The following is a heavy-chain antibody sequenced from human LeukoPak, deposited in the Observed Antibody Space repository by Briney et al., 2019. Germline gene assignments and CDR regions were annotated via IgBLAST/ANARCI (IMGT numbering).Heavy chain of an antibody. CDR3: VSGHSSGFA. CDR2: INSDGSST. J-gene: IGHJ5*02. Sequence: GGSLRLSCAASGFAFSSYWMHWVRQAPGKGLVWVSRINSDGSSTNYADSVKGRFTISRDNAKNTLYLQMNSLRAEDTAVYFCVSGHSSGFAWGQGTLVTVSS. V-gene: IGHV3-74*01. CDR1: GFAFSSYW. D-gene: IGHD6-19*01.